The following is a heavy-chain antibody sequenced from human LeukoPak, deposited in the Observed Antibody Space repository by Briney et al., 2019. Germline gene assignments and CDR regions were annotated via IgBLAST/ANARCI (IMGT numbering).Heavy chain of an antibody. Sequence: GGSLRLSCVASGFIFSTYAMSWVRQAPGKGLEWVSAISGSGGSTYYADSVKGRFTISRDNSKNTLYLQMNSLRAEDTAVYYCAKVGGYYYGSGSYHKDDYWGQGTLVTVSS. V-gene: IGHV3-23*01. D-gene: IGHD3-10*01. CDR2: ISGSGGST. CDR1: GFIFSTYA. J-gene: IGHJ4*02. CDR3: AKVGGYYYGSGSYHKDDY.